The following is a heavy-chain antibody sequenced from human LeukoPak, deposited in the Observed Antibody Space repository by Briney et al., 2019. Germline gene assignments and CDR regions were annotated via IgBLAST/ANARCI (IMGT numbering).Heavy chain of an antibody. Sequence: GGSLRPSCAASGFTFSSYAMSWVRQAPGKGLEWVSAVSGSGGSTYYADSVKGRFTISRDNSKNTLYLQMNSLRAEDTAVYYCAKGLVRGVIIPLFDYWGQGTLVTVSS. D-gene: IGHD3-10*01. V-gene: IGHV3-23*01. CDR2: VSGSGGST. CDR1: GFTFSSYA. J-gene: IGHJ4*02. CDR3: AKGLVRGVIIPLFDY.